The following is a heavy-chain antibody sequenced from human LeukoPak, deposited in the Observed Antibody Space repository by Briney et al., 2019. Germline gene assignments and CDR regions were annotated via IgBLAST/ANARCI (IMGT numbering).Heavy chain of an antibody. CDR2: IIPILGIA. J-gene: IGHJ4*02. D-gene: IGHD3-16*01. CDR1: RGTFSSYT. CDR3: ARGHGVDFDY. V-gene: IGHV1-69*02. Sequence: SVKVSCKASRGTFSSYTISWVRQAPGQGLEWMGRIIPILGIANYAQKFQGRVTITADKSTSTAYIELSSLRSEDTAVYYCARGHGVDFDYWGQGTLVTVSS.